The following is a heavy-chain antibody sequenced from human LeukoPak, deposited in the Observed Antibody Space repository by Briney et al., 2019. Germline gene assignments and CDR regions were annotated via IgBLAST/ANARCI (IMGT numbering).Heavy chain of an antibody. V-gene: IGHV4-59*01. CDR1: GGSISTYY. CDR2: IFYTGST. D-gene: IGHD6-13*01. J-gene: IGHJ4*02. Sequence: PSETLSLTCTVSGGSISTYYWSWIRQPPGKGLEWIGYIFYTGSTNSNPSLKSRVTISVDTSKNQFSLKLTSVTAADTAMYYCARGDSSSWAYYFDYWGQGTLVTVSS. CDR3: ARGDSSSWAYYFDY.